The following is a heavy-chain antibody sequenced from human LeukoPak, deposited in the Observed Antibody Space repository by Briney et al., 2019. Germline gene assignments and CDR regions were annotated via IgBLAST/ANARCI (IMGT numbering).Heavy chain of an antibody. J-gene: IGHJ3*02. CDR3: VTLLYQILFRVAPSI. Sequence: SVKVSCKASGGTFINYAISWVRQAPGQGLEWMGGIIPISGATHYAQRFQGRVTITADESSSAAFMELSSLTSEDTAVYYCVTLLYQILFRVAPSIWGQGTLVTVSS. CDR1: GGTFINYA. CDR2: IIPISGAT. V-gene: IGHV1-69*13. D-gene: IGHD3-10*01.